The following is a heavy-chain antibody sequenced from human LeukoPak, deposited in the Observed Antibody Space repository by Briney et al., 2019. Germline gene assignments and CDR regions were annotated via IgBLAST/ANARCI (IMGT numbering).Heavy chain of an antibody. CDR3: ASRPQGPSGSLDY. V-gene: IGHV4-4*02. D-gene: IGHD3-10*01. Sequence: SGTLSLTCAVSGGSISSGNWWSWVRQPPGKGLEWIGEMYHSGTSNYNPSLKSRVTISVDKSKNQFSLNLRSVTAADTAVYYCASRPQGPSGSLDYWGQGTLVTVSS. J-gene: IGHJ4*02. CDR2: MYHSGTS. CDR1: GGSISSGNW.